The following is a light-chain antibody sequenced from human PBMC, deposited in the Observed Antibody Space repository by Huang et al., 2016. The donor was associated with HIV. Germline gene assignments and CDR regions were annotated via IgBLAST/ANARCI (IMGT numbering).Light chain of an antibody. V-gene: IGKV4-1*01. CDR1: QSILYNSNNKND. CDR3: QQYYNTPLT. Sequence: IVMTQSLDSLAVSLGERATINCTSSQSILYNSNNKNDLAGYQQKAGQPPKLLIYWASTRESGVPDRFSGSGSGTDFTLTISSLQAEDVAVYYCQQYYNTPLTFGGGTKVEI. J-gene: IGKJ4*01. CDR2: WAS.